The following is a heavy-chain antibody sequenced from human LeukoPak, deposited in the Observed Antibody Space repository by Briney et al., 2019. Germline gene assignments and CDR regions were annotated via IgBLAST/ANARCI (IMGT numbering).Heavy chain of an antibody. CDR1: GFTCSSYG. J-gene: IGHJ5*02. CDR3: AKDLRVNCSGGSCYDWFDP. CDR2: ISYDGSNK. D-gene: IGHD2-15*01. Sequence: GRSLRLSCAASGFTCSSYGMHWVRQAPGKGLEWVAVISYDGSNKYYADSVKGRFTISRDNSKNTLYLQMNSLRAEDTAVYYCAKDLRVNCSGGSCYDWFDPWGQGTLVTVSS. V-gene: IGHV3-30*18.